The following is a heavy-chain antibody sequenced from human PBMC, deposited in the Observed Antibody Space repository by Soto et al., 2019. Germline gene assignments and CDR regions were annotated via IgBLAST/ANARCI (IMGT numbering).Heavy chain of an antibody. D-gene: IGHD2-2*02. J-gene: IGHJ5*02. CDR3: ARRYGSLVVPAAIGSEDFYTVVDP. CDR1: GGSISSSSYY. V-gene: IGHV4-39*01. CDR2: IYYSGST. Sequence: SETLSLTCTVSGGSISSSSYYWGWIRQPPGKGLEWIGSIYYSGSTYYNPSLKSRVTISVDTSKNQFSLKLSSVTAADTAVYYCARRYGSLVVPAAIGSEDFYTVVDPWGQGTLVTVSS.